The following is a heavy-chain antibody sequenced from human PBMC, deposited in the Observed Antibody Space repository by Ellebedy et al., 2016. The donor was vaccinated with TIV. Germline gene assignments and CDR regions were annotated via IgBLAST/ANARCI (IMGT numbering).Heavy chain of an antibody. CDR2: VSASGGNT. V-gene: IGHV3-23*01. Sequence: GGSLRLSCAASGFTFGTYSMNWVRQAPGKGLEWVSMVSASGGNTYYADSVKGRFTISRDNSKNTLYLQMNSLRAEDRAAYYCAKDPAGICSGGSCYIDYWGQGTLVTVSS. J-gene: IGHJ4*02. CDR3: AKDPAGICSGGSCYIDY. CDR1: GFTFGTYS. D-gene: IGHD2-15*01.